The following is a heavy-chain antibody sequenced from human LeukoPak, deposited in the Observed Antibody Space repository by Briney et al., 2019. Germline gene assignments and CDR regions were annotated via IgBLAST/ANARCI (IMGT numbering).Heavy chain of an antibody. CDR2: ISSSSSYI. J-gene: IGHJ2*01. V-gene: IGHV3-21*05. CDR1: GFTFSSYE. CDR3: ARDAQGYFDL. Sequence: GGSLRLSCAASGFTFSSYEMNWVRQAPGKGLEWVSYISSSSSYIYYADSVKGRFTISRDNAKNSLYLQMNSLRAEDTAVYYCARDAQGYFDLWGRGTLVTVSS.